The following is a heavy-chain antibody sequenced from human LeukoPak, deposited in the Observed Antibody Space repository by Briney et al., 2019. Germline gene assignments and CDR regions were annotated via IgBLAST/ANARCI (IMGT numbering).Heavy chain of an antibody. D-gene: IGHD2-15*01. CDR1: GYTFTSYY. J-gene: IGHJ4*02. CDR3: ATLGYCSGGSCYADLDY. V-gene: IGHV1-46*01. Sequence: GASVKVSCKASGYTFTSYYMHWVRQAPGQGLEWMGIINPSGGSTSYAQKFQGRVTMTRDTSTSTVYMELSSLRSEDTAVYYCATLGYCSGGSCYADLDYWGQGTLVTVSS. CDR2: INPSGGST.